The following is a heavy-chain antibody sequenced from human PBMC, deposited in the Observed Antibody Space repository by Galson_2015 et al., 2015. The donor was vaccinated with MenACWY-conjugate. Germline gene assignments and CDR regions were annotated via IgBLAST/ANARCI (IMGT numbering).Heavy chain of an antibody. CDR2: IRYDGINE. V-gene: IGHV3-30*02. CDR1: GFIFSRFG. Sequence: SLRLCCAASGFIFSRFGMNWVRQAPGKGLEWVSSIRYDGINEYYGDSVKGRFTVSRDNSKNTLYMHMNDLRGDDTAVYYCARDHLDYYDTSGHDAFDMWGQGTMVSVSS. CDR3: ARDHLDYYDTSGHDAFDM. D-gene: IGHD3-22*01. J-gene: IGHJ3*02.